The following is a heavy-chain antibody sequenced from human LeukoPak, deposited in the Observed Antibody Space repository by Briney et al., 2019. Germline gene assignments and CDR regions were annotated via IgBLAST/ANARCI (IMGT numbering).Heavy chain of an antibody. CDR2: IIPIFGTA. J-gene: IGHJ4*02. CDR3: ARSNRRGSGSYYNGYFDY. CDR1: GGTFSSYA. Sequence: GASVKVSCKAFGGTFSSYAISWVRQAPGQGLEWMGGIIPIFGTANYAQKFQGRVTITTDESTSTAYMELSSLRSEDTAVYYCARSNRRGSGSYYNGYFDYWGQGTLVTVSS. V-gene: IGHV1-69*05. D-gene: IGHD3-10*01.